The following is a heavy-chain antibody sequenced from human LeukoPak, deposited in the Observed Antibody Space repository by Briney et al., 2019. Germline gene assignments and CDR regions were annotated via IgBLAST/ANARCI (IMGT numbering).Heavy chain of an antibody. CDR3: AKSSAGLPRGT. CDR1: GFTISSYA. D-gene: IGHD4-11*01. V-gene: IGHV3-23*01. J-gene: IGHJ5*02. CDR2: ISGSGGST. Sequence: GGSLRLSCAASGFTISSYAMGWVRQAQGKGLEWVSAISGSGGSTYYADSVKGRFTISRDNSKNTLYLQMNSLRAEDTAVYYCAKSSAGLPRGTWGQGTLVTVSS.